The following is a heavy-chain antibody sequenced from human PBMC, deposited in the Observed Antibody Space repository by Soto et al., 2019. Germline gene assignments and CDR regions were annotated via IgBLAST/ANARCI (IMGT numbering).Heavy chain of an antibody. CDR2: VNPILSMS. CDR3: ATSYGSGYRAFDY. J-gene: IGHJ4*02. Sequence: QVQLVQSGAEVKRPGSSVKVSCKASGDTFSFYSINWVRQAPGLGLEWMGRVNPILSMSNYAQRFQGRVTPTSDXXTSTAYMELSGLRSEDTAMYYCATSYGSGYRAFDYWGQGALVTVSS. CDR1: GDTFSFYS. V-gene: IGHV1-69*04. D-gene: IGHD3-10*01.